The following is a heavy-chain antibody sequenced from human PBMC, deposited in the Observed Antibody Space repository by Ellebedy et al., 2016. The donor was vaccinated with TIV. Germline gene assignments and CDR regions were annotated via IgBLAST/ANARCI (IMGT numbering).Heavy chain of an antibody. CDR1: GGSFSDYC. J-gene: IGHJ4*02. CDR2: INHSGGT. V-gene: IGHV4-34*01. D-gene: IGHD3-22*01. Sequence: SETLSLXCAVYGGSFSDYCWNWIRQPSGKGLEWIGEINHSGGTNYNPSLKSRVSISRNTSKNQFSLKLSSVTAADTAVYYCARGRLLGPDIYDSSSYYPFYFDHWGQGTLVTVSS. CDR3: ARGRLLGPDIYDSSSYYPFYFDH.